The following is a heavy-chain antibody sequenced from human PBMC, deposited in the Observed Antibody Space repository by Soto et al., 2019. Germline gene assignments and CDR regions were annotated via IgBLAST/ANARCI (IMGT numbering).Heavy chain of an antibody. V-gene: IGHV3-30-3*01. D-gene: IGHD6-13*01. CDR1: GFIFSTYT. CDR3: AIAKSSSWHNFDY. CDR2: MSYDGSQK. Sequence: QVQLVESGGGVVQPGRSLRLSCAASGFIFSTYTMHRVRQAPAKGLEWLTVMSYDGSQKYYADSVKGRLTISRDNSKNTLYLQMTSLRAEDTAVYHCAIAKSSSWHNFDYWGQGTLVTVSS. J-gene: IGHJ4*02.